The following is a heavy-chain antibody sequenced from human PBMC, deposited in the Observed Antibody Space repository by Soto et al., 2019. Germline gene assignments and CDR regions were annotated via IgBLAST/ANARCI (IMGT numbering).Heavy chain of an antibody. V-gene: IGHV4-39*01. J-gene: IGHJ6*02. Sequence: SETLSLTCTVSGGSISSSSYYWGWIRQPPGKGLEWIGSIYYSGSTYYNPSLKSRVTISVDTSKNQFSLKLSSVTAADTAAYYCVQLLSGYNYYYYGMDVWGQGTTVTVSS. CDR1: GGSISSSSYY. CDR3: VQLLSGYNYYYYGMDV. D-gene: IGHD3-3*01. CDR2: IYYSGST.